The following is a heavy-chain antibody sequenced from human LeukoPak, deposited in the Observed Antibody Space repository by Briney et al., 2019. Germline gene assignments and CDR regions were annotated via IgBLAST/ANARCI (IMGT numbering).Heavy chain of an antibody. V-gene: IGHV3-23*01. CDR3: AQDIAWGAFEH. J-gene: IGHJ4*02. Sequence: GGSLRLSCAASAFTFSSYGMSWVRQAPGKGLEWVSGISPSGGGTYYADSVKGRFTISRDDSKNTLSLQMNSLRVEDTALYYCAQDIAWGAFEHWGQGTLVTVSS. CDR2: ISPSGGGT. D-gene: IGHD7-27*01. CDR1: AFTFSSYG.